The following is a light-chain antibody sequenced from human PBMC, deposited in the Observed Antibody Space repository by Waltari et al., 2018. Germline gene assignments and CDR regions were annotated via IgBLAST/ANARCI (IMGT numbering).Light chain of an antibody. CDR2: DVS. Sequence: QSALTQPASVSGSPGQSITISCTGTSSDIGSYNYVSWYQQHPGKAPKLMIYDVSKRPSGVFIRFSGSKSGNTASLTISGLQAEDDADYYCSSYTSSSTQVFGGGTKLTVL. CDR1: SSDIGSYNY. CDR3: SSYTSSSTQV. J-gene: IGLJ3*02. V-gene: IGLV2-14*01.